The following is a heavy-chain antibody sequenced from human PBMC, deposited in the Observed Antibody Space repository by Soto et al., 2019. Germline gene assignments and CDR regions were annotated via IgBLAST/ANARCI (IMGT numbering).Heavy chain of an antibody. J-gene: IGHJ5*02. CDR1: GYTFTSYY. D-gene: IGHD5-18*01. V-gene: IGHV1-46*01. CDR2: INPSGGST. CDR3: ARDVPSSTAMVTSSWFDP. Sequence: ASVKVSCKASGYTFTSYYMHWVRQAPGQGLEWMGIINPSGGSTSYAQKFQGRVTMTRDTSTSTVYMELSSLRSEDTAVYYCARDVPSSTAMVTSSWFDPWGQGNLVTVSS.